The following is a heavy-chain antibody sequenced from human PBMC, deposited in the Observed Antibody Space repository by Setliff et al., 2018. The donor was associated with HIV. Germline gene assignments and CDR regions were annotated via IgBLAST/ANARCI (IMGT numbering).Heavy chain of an antibody. Sequence: PSETLSLTCAVSGVSISSVTFSWSWIRQHPGEGLEWIGYIFHSGTTYYKPSLKSRAMISVDTSKNQFSLNLSSVTAADTAVYYCATSAAGSDAFEIWGQGTMVTVSS. D-gene: IGHD6-19*01. V-gene: IGHV4-31*11. J-gene: IGHJ3*02. CDR1: GVSISSVTFS. CDR2: IFHSGTT. CDR3: ATSAAGSDAFEI.